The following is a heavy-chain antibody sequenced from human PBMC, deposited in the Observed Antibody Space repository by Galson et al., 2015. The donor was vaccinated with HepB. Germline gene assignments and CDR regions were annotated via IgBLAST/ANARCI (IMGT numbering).Heavy chain of an antibody. D-gene: IGHD6-6*01. J-gene: IGHJ1*01. CDR1: GYTFTSYG. CDR3: ARDNPRGLIAARPPPGNTEYFQH. CDR2: ISAYNGNT. V-gene: IGHV1-18*01. Sequence: SVKVSCKASGYTFTSYGISWVRQAPGQGLEWMGWISAYNGNTNYAQKLQGRVTMTTDTSTSTAYMELRSLRSDDTAVYYCARDNPRGLIAARPPPGNTEYFQHWGQGTLVTVSS.